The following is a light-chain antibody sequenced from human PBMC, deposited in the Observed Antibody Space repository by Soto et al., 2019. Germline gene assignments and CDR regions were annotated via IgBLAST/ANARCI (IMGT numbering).Light chain of an antibody. CDR3: QSYDSSLSGSHVV. V-gene: IGLV1-40*01. Sequence: QSVLTQPASVSGAPGQRVTLSCTWGSSNIGAGYDVHWYQQLPGTAPKLLIYGNSNRPSGVPDRFSGSKSGTSASLAITGLQAEDEADYYCQSYDSSLSGSHVVFGGGTKLTVL. CDR1: SSNIGAGYD. CDR2: GNS. J-gene: IGLJ2*01.